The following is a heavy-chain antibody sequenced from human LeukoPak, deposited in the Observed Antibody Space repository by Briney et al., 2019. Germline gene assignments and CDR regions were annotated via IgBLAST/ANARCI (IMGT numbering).Heavy chain of an antibody. Sequence: SETLSLTCTVSGVSISSSLYYWGWIRQPPGKGLEWIGTIYYTGTTYYTPSLKSRVTISVDTSKNQFSLKLNSVTAADTAFYYCARATADSSGYYLALYNWFDPWGQGTLVTVSS. D-gene: IGHD3-22*01. CDR2: IYYTGTT. CDR3: ARATADSSGYYLALYNWFDP. CDR1: GVSISSSLYY. J-gene: IGHJ5*02. V-gene: IGHV4-39*07.